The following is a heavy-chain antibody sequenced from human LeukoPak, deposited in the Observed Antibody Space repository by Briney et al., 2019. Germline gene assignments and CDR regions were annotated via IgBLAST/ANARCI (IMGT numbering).Heavy chain of an antibody. J-gene: IGHJ3*02. CDR1: GYTFTSYD. CDR3: ARDHYYDSSGYPLVDAFDI. CDR2: ISAYNGNT. D-gene: IGHD3-22*01. V-gene: IGHV1-18*01. Sequence: ASVKVSCKASGYTFTSYDINWVRQAPGQGLEWMGWISAYNGNTNYAQKLQGRVTMTTDTSTSTAYMELRSLRSDDTAVYYCARDHYYDSSGYPLVDAFDIWGQGTMVTVSS.